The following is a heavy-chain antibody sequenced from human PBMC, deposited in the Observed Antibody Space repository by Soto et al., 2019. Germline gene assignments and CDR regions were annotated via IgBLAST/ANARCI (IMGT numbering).Heavy chain of an antibody. CDR2: IIPIFGTA. J-gene: IGHJ4*02. Sequence: QVQLVQSGAEVKKPGSSVKVSCKASGGTFSSYAISWVRQAPGQGLEWMGGIIPIFGTANYAQKFQGRVTSTAHESTSTAYMGLSSLRSEDTAVYYCARDLYGKGQQLVTDWGQGTLVTVSS. CDR3: ARDLYGKGQQLVTD. V-gene: IGHV1-69*01. D-gene: IGHD6-13*01. CDR1: GGTFSSYA.